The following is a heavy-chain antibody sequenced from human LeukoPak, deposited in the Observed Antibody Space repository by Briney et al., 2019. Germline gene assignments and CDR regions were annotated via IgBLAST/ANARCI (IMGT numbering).Heavy chain of an antibody. CDR1: GGSFSGYY. Sequence: SETLSLTCAVYGGSFSGYYWSWIRQPPGKGLEWIGEINHSGSTNYNPSLKSRVTISVDTSKNQFSLKLSSVTAADTAVYYCARGGAYCSSTSCYARRNWFDPCGQGTLVTVSS. D-gene: IGHD2-2*01. CDR3: ARGGAYCSSTSCYARRNWFDP. J-gene: IGHJ5*02. V-gene: IGHV4-34*01. CDR2: INHSGST.